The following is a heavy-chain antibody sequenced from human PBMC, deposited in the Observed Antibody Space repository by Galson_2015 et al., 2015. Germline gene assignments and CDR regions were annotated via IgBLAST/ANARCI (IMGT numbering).Heavy chain of an antibody. Sequence: SLRLSCAASGFTFSSYAMSWVRQAPGKGLEWASAISGSGGSTYYADSVKGRFTISRDNSKNTLYLQMNSLRAEDTAVYYCAKDVRPGTISETWGTGYNWFDPWGQGTLVTVSS. V-gene: IGHV3-23*01. CDR1: GFTFSSYA. D-gene: IGHD3-16*01. CDR2: ISGSGGST. CDR3: AKDVRPGTISETWGTGYNWFDP. J-gene: IGHJ5*02.